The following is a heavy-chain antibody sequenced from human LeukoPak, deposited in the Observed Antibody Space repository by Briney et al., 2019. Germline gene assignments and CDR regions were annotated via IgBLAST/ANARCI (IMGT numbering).Heavy chain of an antibody. Sequence: GGSLRLSCAASGFTVSSNYMSWVRQAPGKGLEWVSSISSSSYIYYADSVKGRFTISRDNAKNSLYLQMNSLRAEDTAVYYCAREDCSSTSCHIAAIDYWGQGTLVTVSS. CDR1: GFTVSSNY. D-gene: IGHD2-2*02. CDR3: AREDCSSTSCHIAAIDY. V-gene: IGHV3-69-1*01. J-gene: IGHJ4*02. CDR2: ISSSSYI.